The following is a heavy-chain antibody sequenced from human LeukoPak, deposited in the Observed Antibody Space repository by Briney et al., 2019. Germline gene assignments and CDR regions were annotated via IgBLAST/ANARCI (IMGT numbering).Heavy chain of an antibody. J-gene: IGHJ4*02. CDR2: IWYDGSNK. Sequence: GGSLRLSCAASGFTFSSYGMHWVRQAPGKGLEWVAVIWYDGSNKYYADSVKGRFTISGDNSKNTLYLQMNSLRAEDTAVYYCAREKNIAAAIDYWGQGTLVTVSS. D-gene: IGHD6-13*01. CDR3: AREKNIAAAIDY. CDR1: GFTFSSYG. V-gene: IGHV3-33*01.